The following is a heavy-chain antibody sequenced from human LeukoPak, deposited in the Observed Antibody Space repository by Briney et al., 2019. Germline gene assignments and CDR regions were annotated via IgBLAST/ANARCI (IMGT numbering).Heavy chain of an antibody. CDR1: GFTFSSYG. J-gene: IGHJ4*02. Sequence: GGSLRLSCAASGFTFSSYGMHWVRQAPGKGLEWVAFIRYDGSNKYYADSVKGRFTISRDNSKNTLYLQMNSLRAEDTAVYYCARDRGIAAAGTFDYWGQGTLVTVSS. D-gene: IGHD6-13*01. CDR2: IRYDGSNK. V-gene: IGHV3-30*02. CDR3: ARDRGIAAAGTFDY.